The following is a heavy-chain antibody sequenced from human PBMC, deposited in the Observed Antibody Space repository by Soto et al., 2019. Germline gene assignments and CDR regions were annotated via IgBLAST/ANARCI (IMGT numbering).Heavy chain of an antibody. CDR2: IIPIFGTA. CDR1: GGTFSSYA. CDR3: SYGSGSVDYYYYGMDV. Sequence: QVQLVQSGAEVKKPGSSVKVSCKASGGTFSSYAISWVRQAPGQGLEWMGGIIPIFGTANYAPKFQGRVTITADESTSTAYMELSSLRSEDTAVYYCSYGSGSVDYYYYGMDVWGQGTTVTVSS. D-gene: IGHD3-10*01. V-gene: IGHV1-69*01. J-gene: IGHJ6*02.